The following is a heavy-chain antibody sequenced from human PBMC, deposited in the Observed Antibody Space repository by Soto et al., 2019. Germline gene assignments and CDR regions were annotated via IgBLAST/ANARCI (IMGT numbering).Heavy chain of an antibody. CDR1: GYTFTSYY. Sequence: ASVKVSCKASGYTFTSYYMHWVRQAPGQGLEWMGIISPSGGSTSYAQKFQGRVTMTRDTSTSTVYMELSSLRSEDTAVYYCARERDYDLFSCSGAYCDYMYGWGKGSSVPGS. V-gene: IGHV1-46*03. D-gene: IGHD3-3*01. CDR3: ARERDYDLFSCSGAYCDYMYG. CDR2: ISPSGGST. J-gene: IGHJ6*03.